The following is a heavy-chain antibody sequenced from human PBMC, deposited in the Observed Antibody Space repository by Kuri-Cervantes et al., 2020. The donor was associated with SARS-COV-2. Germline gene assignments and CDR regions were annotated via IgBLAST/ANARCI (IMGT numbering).Heavy chain of an antibody. J-gene: IGHJ4*02. CDR3: ARGPYSSSTFDY. CDR2: IWYDGSNK. CDR1: GFTFSNNG. V-gene: IGHV3-33*01. D-gene: IGHD6-6*01. Sequence: GECLRLSCAASGFTFSNNGMHWVSQAPGKGLEWVAVIWYDGSNKYYADSVKGRFTISRDNSKNTMYLQMNSLRAENTAVYYCARGPYSSSTFDYWGQGTLVTVSS.